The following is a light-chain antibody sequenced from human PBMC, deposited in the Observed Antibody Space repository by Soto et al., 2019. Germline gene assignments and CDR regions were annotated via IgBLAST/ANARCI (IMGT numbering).Light chain of an antibody. J-gene: IGKJ1*01. CDR3: QQYNNWPET. CDR2: GAS. V-gene: IGKV3-15*01. CDR1: QSVSSN. Sequence: EIVMTQSPATLSVSPGERATLSCRASQSVSSNLAWYQQKPGQAPRLLIYGASTRANGIPSRFSGSGSGTEFPLTISSLQSEDFAVYYCQQYNNWPETFGQGTKVEIK.